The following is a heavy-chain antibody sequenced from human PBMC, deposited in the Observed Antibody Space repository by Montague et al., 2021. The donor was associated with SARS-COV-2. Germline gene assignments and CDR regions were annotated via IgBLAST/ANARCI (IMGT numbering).Heavy chain of an antibody. Sequence: SETLSLTCSVSSGSIISSGYYWGWIRQPPGKELEWIGNIYYSGTTYYNPSLQSRGTISVDTSKNHLSLRLSSVTAADTAVYFCARRMIRGVTRPFDYWGQGSKVTVSS. CDR2: IYYSGTT. CDR1: SGSIISSGYY. V-gene: IGHV4-39*02. CDR3: ARRMIRGVTRPFDY. J-gene: IGHJ4*02. D-gene: IGHD3-10*01.